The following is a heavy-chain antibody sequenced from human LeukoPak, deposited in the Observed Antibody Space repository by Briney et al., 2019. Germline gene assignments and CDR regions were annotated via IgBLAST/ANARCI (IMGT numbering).Heavy chain of an antibody. D-gene: IGHD4-23*01. J-gene: IGHJ5*02. Sequence: GGSLRLSCAASGFTFSTYTMNWVRQAPGKGLEWVSSITSGSGYIYYADSVKGRFTVSRDNAKNSLYLQMNSLRAEDTAVYYCARDSATVVIRSNWFDPRGQGTLVTVSS. CDR1: GFTFSTYT. CDR3: ARDSATVVIRSNWFDP. CDR2: ITSGSGYI. V-gene: IGHV3-21*01.